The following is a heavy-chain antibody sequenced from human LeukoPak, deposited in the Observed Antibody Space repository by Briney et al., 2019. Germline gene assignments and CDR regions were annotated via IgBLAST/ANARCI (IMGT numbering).Heavy chain of an antibody. D-gene: IGHD1-26*01. Sequence: GGSLRLSCAASGFTFSNYDMTWVRQAPGKGLKWVSTITGSGGTTYYADSVKGRFTISRDNSKNTLNLQMNRLRAEDTAVYYCAKTGMGHDAFDIWGQGTMVTVSS. J-gene: IGHJ3*02. CDR2: ITGSGGTT. V-gene: IGHV3-23*01. CDR1: GFTFSNYD. CDR3: AKTGMGHDAFDI.